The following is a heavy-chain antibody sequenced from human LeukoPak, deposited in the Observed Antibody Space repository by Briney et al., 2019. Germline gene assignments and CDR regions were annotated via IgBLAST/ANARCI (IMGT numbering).Heavy chain of an antibody. CDR1: GFTFSSYA. J-gene: IGHJ4*02. V-gene: IGHV3-30-3*01. D-gene: IGHD6-19*01. CDR3: ARCGWGQWLGIDY. CDR2: ISYDGSNK. Sequence: PGRSLRLSCAASGFTFSSYAMHWVRQAPGKGLEWVAVISYDGSNKYYADSVKGRFTISRDNSKNTLYLQMNSLRAEDTAVYYCARCGWGQWLGIDYWGQGTLVTVSS.